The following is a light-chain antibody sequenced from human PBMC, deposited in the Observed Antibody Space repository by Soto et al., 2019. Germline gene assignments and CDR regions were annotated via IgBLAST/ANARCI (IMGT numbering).Light chain of an antibody. Sequence: DIQMTQSPSSLSASVGDRVTITCRASQSISSYLHWYQQKPGKAPKPLIYAASSLQSGDPSRLSGSGSGTDFPLTISSLQAEDFATYYCQRSFSTPLTFGGGTKVEIK. CDR2: AAS. V-gene: IGKV1-39*01. J-gene: IGKJ4*01. CDR1: QSISSY. CDR3: QRSFSTPLT.